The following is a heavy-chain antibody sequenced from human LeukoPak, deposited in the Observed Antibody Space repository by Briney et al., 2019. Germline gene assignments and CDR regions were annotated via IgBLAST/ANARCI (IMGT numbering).Heavy chain of an antibody. CDR1: GGSFSGYY. J-gene: IGHJ5*02. V-gene: IGHV4-34*01. CDR3: ARGTLGGYYYRTNWFDP. Sequence: PSETLSLTCAVYGGSFSGYYWSWIRQPPGKGLEWIGEINHSGSTNYSPSLKSRVTISVDTSKNQFSLKLSSVTAADTAVYYCARGTLGGYYYRTNWFDPWGQGTLVTVSS. D-gene: IGHD3-3*01. CDR2: INHSGST.